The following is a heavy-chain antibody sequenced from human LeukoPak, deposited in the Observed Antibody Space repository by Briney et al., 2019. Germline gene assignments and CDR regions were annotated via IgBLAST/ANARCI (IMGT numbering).Heavy chain of an antibody. CDR1: GFTFSSYA. V-gene: IGHV3-30*04. Sequence: GGSLRLSCAASGFTFSSYAMHWVRQAPGKGLEWVAVISYDAIIKYYADSVKGRFSISRDNSKNMVYLQMNSLRAEDTAVYYCAKESVWFGESNPFDYWGQGTLVTVSS. CDR2: ISYDAIIK. CDR3: AKESVWFGESNPFDY. J-gene: IGHJ4*02. D-gene: IGHD3-10*01.